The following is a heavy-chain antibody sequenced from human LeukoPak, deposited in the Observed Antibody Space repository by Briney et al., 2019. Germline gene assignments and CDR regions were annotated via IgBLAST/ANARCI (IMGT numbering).Heavy chain of an antibody. CDR1: GFTVSSNY. CDR2: IYSGGST. CDR3: ARDLQYSGSY. Sequence: GESLKISCAASGFTVSSNYMSWVRQAPGKGLEWVSVIYSGGSTYYADSVKGRFTISRDNSKNTLYLQMNSLRAEDTAVYYCARDLQYSGSYWGQGTLVTVSS. D-gene: IGHD1-26*01. J-gene: IGHJ4*02. V-gene: IGHV3-53*01.